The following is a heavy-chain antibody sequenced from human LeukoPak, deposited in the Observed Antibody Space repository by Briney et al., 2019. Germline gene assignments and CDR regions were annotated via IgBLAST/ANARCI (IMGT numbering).Heavy chain of an antibody. CDR2: ISYDGSNK. CDR1: GFTFSSYA. CDR3: AKDSGGGTDY. J-gene: IGHJ4*02. D-gene: IGHD3-16*01. Sequence: GGSLRLSCAASGFTFSSYAMHWVRQAPGKGLEWVAVISYDGSNKYYADSVKGRFTISRDNSKNTLYLQMNSLRAEDTAVYYCAKDSGGGTDYWGQGTLVTVSS. V-gene: IGHV3-30*04.